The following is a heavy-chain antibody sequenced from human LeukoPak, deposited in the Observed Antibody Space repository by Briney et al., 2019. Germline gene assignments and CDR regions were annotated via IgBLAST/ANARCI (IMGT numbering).Heavy chain of an antibody. J-gene: IGHJ4*02. Sequence: PGGSLRLSCAASGFTFSSYSMNWVRQAPGKGLEWVSSISSSSSYIYYADSVKGRFTISRDNSQNTLYLQINSLKTEDTAIYYCTRHGSSSVYWGQGTLVTVSS. V-gene: IGHV3-21*04. D-gene: IGHD6-6*01. CDR1: GFTFSSYS. CDR3: TRHGSSSVY. CDR2: ISSSSSYI.